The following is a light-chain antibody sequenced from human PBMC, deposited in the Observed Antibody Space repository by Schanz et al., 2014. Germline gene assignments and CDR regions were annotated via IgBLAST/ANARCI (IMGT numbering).Light chain of an antibody. J-gene: IGKJ2*01. CDR3: QQCGSSPQT. CDR1: QSVSTY. CDR2: DAS. V-gene: IGKV3-20*01. Sequence: EVVMTQSPVTLSVSPGERATLSCRASQSVSTYLAWYQQKPGQAPRLLIYDASNRATGIPARFSGSGSGTDFTLTISRLESEDFAVYYCQQCGSSPQTFGQGTKLEIK.